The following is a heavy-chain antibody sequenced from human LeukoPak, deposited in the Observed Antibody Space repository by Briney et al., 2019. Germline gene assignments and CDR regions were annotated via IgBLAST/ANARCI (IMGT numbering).Heavy chain of an antibody. V-gene: IGHV4-34*01. CDR3: ARGRGYNAFDI. Sequence: KPSETLSLTCAVYGGSFSGYYWSWIRQPPGKGLEWIGEINYSGNTNDNTSLKSRVTISVDTSKNQFSLKLSSVTAADTAVYYCARGRGYNAFDIWGQGTMVTVSS. CDR1: GGSFSGYY. CDR2: INYSGNT. D-gene: IGHD5-18*01. J-gene: IGHJ3*02.